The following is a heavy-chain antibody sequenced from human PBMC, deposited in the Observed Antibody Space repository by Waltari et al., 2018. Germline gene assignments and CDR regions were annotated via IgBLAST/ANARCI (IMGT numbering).Heavy chain of an antibody. J-gene: IGHJ6*03. CDR2: IGTSAESI. CDR1: GFNFGSYE. D-gene: IGHD3-16*01. Sequence: EVQLVESGGGLEQPGGSLRLSCAGSGFNFGSYEMLWVRQAPGKGLEGVSYIGTSAESIYYAVSVSGRFTIYRDNAKNSLYLHMNNLRDEDTAVYYGARVGGYYYYYMDVWGKGTTVTVSS. V-gene: IGHV3-48*03. CDR3: ARVGGYYYYYMDV.